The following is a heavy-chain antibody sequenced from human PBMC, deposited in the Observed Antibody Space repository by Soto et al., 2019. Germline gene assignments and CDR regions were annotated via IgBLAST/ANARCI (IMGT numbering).Heavy chain of an antibody. J-gene: IGHJ6*02. V-gene: IGHV3-23*01. CDR1: GFTFSSYA. Sequence: GGSLRLSCAASGFTFSSYAMSWVRQAPGKGLEWVSAISGSGGSTYYADSVKGRFTISRDNSKNTLYLQMNSLRAEDTAVYYCAKDLTVTTFSYYYYGMDVWGQGTTVTVSS. D-gene: IGHD4-4*01. CDR3: AKDLTVTTFSYYYYGMDV. CDR2: ISGSGGST.